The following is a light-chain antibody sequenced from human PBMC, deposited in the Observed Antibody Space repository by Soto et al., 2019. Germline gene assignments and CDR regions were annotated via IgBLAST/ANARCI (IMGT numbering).Light chain of an antibody. Sequence: IVLSPSTDTLSLSPGERATLSCRASQSVSTYLSWYQQKPGQAPRLLIYGASNRATGIPDRFSGSGSGTDFTLTISRLEPEDFAVYYCQQYGSSGTFGQGTKV. V-gene: IGKV3-20*01. J-gene: IGKJ1*01. CDR3: QQYGSSGT. CDR2: GAS. CDR1: QSVSTY.